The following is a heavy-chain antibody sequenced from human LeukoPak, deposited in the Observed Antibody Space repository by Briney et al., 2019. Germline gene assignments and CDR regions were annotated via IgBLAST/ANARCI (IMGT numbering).Heavy chain of an antibody. V-gene: IGHV3-30*02. CDR3: ARADSSIAARLSRSSIFNYYYYMDV. D-gene: IGHD6-6*01. CDR1: GFTFSNFG. Sequence: GGSLRLSCAASGFTFSNFGMHWVRQAPGKGREWWAFIGNDGSNKHYPDSVKGRFTISRDNAKNSLYLQMNSLRAEDTAVYYCARADSSIAARLSRSSIFNYYYYMDVWGKGTTVTVSS. J-gene: IGHJ6*03. CDR2: IGNDGSNK.